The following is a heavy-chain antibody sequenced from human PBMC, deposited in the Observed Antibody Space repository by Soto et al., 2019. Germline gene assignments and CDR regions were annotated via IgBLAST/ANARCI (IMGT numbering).Heavy chain of an antibody. D-gene: IGHD6-19*01. V-gene: IGHV4-34*01. CDR1: GGSFSGYY. CDR2: INHSGST. Sequence: QVQLQQWGAGLLKPSETLSLTCAVYGGSFSGYYWSWIRQPPGKGLEWIGEINHSGSTNYNPSLMCRVTISVDTSKIQFALKLSSVTAADTAVYYCARRQQWLVNNYYYGMDVWGQGTTVTVSS. CDR3: ARRQQWLVNNYYYGMDV. J-gene: IGHJ6*02.